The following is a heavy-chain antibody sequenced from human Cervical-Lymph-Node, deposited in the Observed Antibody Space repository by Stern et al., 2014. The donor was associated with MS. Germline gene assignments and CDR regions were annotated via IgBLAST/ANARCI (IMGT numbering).Heavy chain of an antibody. D-gene: IGHD6-25*01. V-gene: IGHV3-48*02. Sequence: VQLVESGGGLVQPGGSLTLSCIVSGFTLSTYSMNWVRQAPGQGLEWVSYISSSSSIRKYADSVKGRFTISRDNGKNSLYLQMNSLRDEDTAIYYCARVYTSGNSWGQGTLVTVSS. CDR1: GFTLSTYS. CDR3: ARVYTSGNS. J-gene: IGHJ4*02. CDR2: ISSSSSIR.